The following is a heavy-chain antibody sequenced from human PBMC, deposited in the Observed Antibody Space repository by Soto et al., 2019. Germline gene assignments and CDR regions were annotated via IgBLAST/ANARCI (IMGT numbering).Heavy chain of an antibody. D-gene: IGHD6-13*01. J-gene: IGHJ6*02. V-gene: IGHV3-30-3*01. CDR3: ARAGSSSWDMDV. CDR2: LSYDGNIK. CDR1: GFTFNTYA. Sequence: GGSLRLSCAASGFTFNTYAMHWVRQAPGKGLEWVAVLSYDGNIKYYAASVKGRFTISRDNSKNTVYLQMNSLRTEDTALYYCARAGSSSWDMDVWGQGATVTVSS.